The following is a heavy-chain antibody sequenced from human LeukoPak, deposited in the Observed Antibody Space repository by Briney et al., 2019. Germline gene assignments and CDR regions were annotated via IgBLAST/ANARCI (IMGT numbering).Heavy chain of an antibody. CDR2: ISQDGKNQ. D-gene: IGHD6-19*01. CDR1: GFNFRLYG. V-gene: IGHV3-30*03. J-gene: IGHJ4*02. Sequence: PGRSLRLSCAASGFNFRLYGIHWVRQTPGKGLEWVAVISQDGKNQYFADFAKGRFTVSRDNSKNTGHLEMNTLRSEDSAVYYCGAGHFAGVDYWGLGTSVTVSS. CDR3: GAGHFAGVDY.